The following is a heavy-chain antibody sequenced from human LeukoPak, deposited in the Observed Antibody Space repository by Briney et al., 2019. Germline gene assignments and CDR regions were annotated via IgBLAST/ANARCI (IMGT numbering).Heavy chain of an antibody. V-gene: IGHV4-30-2*03. Sequence: SETLSLTCAVSGGSISSGGYSWSWIRQPPGKGLEWIGSNYHSGSTFYNPSLKSRVTVSIDTSKNQFSLRLSSVTAADTAVYYCARVTLLPTHIDYWGQGTLVTVSS. D-gene: IGHD2-15*01. CDR1: GGSISSGGYS. CDR3: ARVTLLPTHIDY. CDR2: NYHSGST. J-gene: IGHJ4*02.